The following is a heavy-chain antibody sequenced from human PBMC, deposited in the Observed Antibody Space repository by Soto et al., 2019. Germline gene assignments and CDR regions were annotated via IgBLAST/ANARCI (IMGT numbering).Heavy chain of an antibody. CDR1: GGSISSYY. CDR3: ARRYGTTFDY. Sequence: QVQLQESGPGLVKPSETLSLTCTVSGGSISSYYWSWIRQPPGKGLEWIGYIYYSGSTNYNPSSKGRVTISVETSKNQFSLKLSSVTAADTAVYYCARRYGTTFDYWGQGTLVTVSS. V-gene: IGHV4-59*01. CDR2: IYYSGST. D-gene: IGHD1-7*01. J-gene: IGHJ4*02.